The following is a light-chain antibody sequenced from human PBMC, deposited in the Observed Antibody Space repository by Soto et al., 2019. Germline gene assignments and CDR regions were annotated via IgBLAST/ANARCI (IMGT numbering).Light chain of an antibody. CDR2: DVS. V-gene: IGLV2-11*01. CDR3: CSYAGTYTYV. Sequence: QSALTQPRSVSGSPGQSVTISCTGTSSDVGAYNYVSWYQQHPGKAPKLMIYDVSQRPSGVPDRFSGSKSCNTASLTISGLQAEDEADYYCCSYAGTYTYVFGTGTKLTVL. J-gene: IGLJ1*01. CDR1: SSDVGAYNY.